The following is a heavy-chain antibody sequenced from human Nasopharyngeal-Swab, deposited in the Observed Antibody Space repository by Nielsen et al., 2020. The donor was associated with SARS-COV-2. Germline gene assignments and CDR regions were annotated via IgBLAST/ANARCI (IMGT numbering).Heavy chain of an antibody. D-gene: IGHD1-14*01. CDR3: ASTYVEAPEINNWFDP. J-gene: IGHJ5*02. CDR2: IYYSGST. Sequence: SETLSLTCTVSGGSISSSSYYWGWIRQPPGKGLEWIGSIYYSGSTYYNPSLKSRVTISVDTSKNQFSLKLSSVTAADTAVYYCASTYVEAPEINNWFDPWGQGTLVTVSS. CDR1: GGSISSSSYY. V-gene: IGHV4-39*07.